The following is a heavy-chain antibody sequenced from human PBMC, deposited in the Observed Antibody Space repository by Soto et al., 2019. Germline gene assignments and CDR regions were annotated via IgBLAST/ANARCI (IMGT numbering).Heavy chain of an antibody. D-gene: IGHD5-12*01. CDR1: GGTFSNYP. V-gene: IGHV1-69*12. CDR3: ARGNHRWLQLWYFDL. Sequence: QVQLVQSGAEVKKPGSSVKVSCKASGGTFSNYPISWVRQAPRQGLEWMGGIIPIFGTVNYAQKFQGRVTITAEESTSTAYMELSSLRSEDTAVYYCARGNHRWLQLWYFDLWGRGTLVTVSS. CDR2: IIPIFGTV. J-gene: IGHJ2*01.